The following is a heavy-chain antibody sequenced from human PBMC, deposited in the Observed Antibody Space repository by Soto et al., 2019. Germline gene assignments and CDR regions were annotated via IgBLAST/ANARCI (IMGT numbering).Heavy chain of an antibody. CDR3: AKDEAAAGKEGWFDP. D-gene: IGHD6-13*01. J-gene: IGHJ5*02. CDR1: GFTFSDSW. V-gene: IGHV3-7*03. CDR2: IKQDESEK. Sequence: PVGSLRLSCTASGFTFSDSWMTWVRQAPGKGLEWVARIKQDESEKKYADSVKGRFSISRDNAKNTLYLQMNSLRAEDTAVYYCAKDEAAAGKEGWFDPWGQGTLVTVSS.